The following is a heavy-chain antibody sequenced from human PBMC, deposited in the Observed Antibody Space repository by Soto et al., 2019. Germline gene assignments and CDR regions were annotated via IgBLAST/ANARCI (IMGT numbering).Heavy chain of an antibody. J-gene: IGHJ5*02. CDR3: GRDLTSNANCIDP. Sequence: QVQLQESGPGLVKLSQTLSLTCSVSGDYIHVGGYYWTWIGQRPGKGLEWMGYIYYTGETYYNPSLESRLTMSVDRSKNQFSLRLTSVTAADTAVYFCGRDLTSNANCIDPWGQGTLVTVSS. CDR1: GDYIHVGGYY. V-gene: IGHV4-30-4*01. CDR2: IYYTGET. D-gene: IGHD2-2*01.